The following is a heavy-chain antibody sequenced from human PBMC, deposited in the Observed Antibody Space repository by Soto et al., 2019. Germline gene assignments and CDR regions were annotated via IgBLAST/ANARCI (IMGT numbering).Heavy chain of an antibody. CDR3: AKTRSRITIIVVLDY. CDR1: GFTFSSYG. D-gene: IGHD3-22*01. Sequence: QVPLVESGGGVVQPGRSLRLSCAASGFTFSSYGMHWVRQAPGKGLEWVAVISYDGSNKYYADSVKGRFTISRDNSKNTLYLQMNSLRAEDTAVYYCAKTRSRITIIVVLDYWGQGTLVTVSS. J-gene: IGHJ4*02. V-gene: IGHV3-30*18. CDR2: ISYDGSNK.